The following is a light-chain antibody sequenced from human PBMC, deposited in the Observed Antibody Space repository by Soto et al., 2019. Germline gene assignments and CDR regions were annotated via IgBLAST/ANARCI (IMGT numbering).Light chain of an antibody. V-gene: IGLV2-14*01. CDR1: NSDVGGYNY. Sequence: QSALTQPASVSGSPGQSITISCTGINSDVGGYNYVSWFQQHPGKAPKLMIYDVRNRPSGVSNRFSGSKSGNTASLTISGLQAEDEADYYCSSYTRSSLRFGGGTKLTVL. CDR2: DVR. CDR3: SSYTRSSLR. J-gene: IGLJ2*01.